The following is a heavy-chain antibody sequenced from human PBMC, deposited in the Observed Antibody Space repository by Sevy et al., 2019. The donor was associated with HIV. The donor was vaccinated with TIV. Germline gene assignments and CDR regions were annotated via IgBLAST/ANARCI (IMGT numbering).Heavy chain of an antibody. Sequence: GGSLRLSCAASGFTFSKYWMGWVRQAPGKWLEWVANIKQDAGQKYYVDSVKGRFTISRDNAKNSLYLKMNSLRAEDTAVYFCARDDGNYYFHYWGQGTLVTASS. CDR2: IKQDAGQK. CDR1: GFTFSKYW. J-gene: IGHJ4*02. CDR3: ARDDGNYYFHY. D-gene: IGHD1-7*01. V-gene: IGHV3-7*01.